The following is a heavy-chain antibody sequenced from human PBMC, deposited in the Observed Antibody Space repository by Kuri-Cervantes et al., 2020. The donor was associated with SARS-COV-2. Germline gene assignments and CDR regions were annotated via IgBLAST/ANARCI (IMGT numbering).Heavy chain of an antibody. J-gene: IGHJ4*02. D-gene: IGHD3-10*02. CDR1: GFTFSSYA. Sequence: GESLKISCAASGFTFSSYAMSWVRQAPGKGLEWVSDISGSGGSTYYADSVKGRFTISRDSSKKSLYLQMNSLRVEDTALYYCAKVFGVGSNINYFDYWGQGTVVPSPQ. CDR2: ISGSGGST. V-gene: IGHV3-23*01. CDR3: AKVFGVGSNINYFDY.